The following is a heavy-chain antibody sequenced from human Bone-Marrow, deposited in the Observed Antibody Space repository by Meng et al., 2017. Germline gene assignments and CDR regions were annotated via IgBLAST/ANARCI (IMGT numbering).Heavy chain of an antibody. CDR2: IHLNGRP. Sequence: QVQLQESGPGEGKPSGTLSLTCAVSGGSITSASWCRWVRQPPGKGLEWIGEIHLNGRPNYNPSLKSRVTISIDKSENHFSLKLTSVTAADTALYYCAREGVPYVPGDLWGQGTLVTVSS. J-gene: IGHJ4*02. V-gene: IGHV4-4*02. D-gene: IGHD2-21*01. CDR3: AREGVPYVPGDL. CDR1: GGSITSASW.